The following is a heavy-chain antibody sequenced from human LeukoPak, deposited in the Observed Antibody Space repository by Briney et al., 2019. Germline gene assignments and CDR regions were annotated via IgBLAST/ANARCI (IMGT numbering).Heavy chain of an antibody. Sequence: GGSLRLSCEASGFTFSSYWMSWVRQAPGKGLECVANIKQDGSEKYYADSVKGRFTISRDNSKNTLYLQMNSLRAEDTAVYYCARGFGELGNYFDCWGQGTLVTVSS. D-gene: IGHD3-10*01. J-gene: IGHJ4*02. CDR2: IKQDGSEK. V-gene: IGHV3-7*01. CDR1: GFTFSSYW. CDR3: ARGFGELGNYFDC.